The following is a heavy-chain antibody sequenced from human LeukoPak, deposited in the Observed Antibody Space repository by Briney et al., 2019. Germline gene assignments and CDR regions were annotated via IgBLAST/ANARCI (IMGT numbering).Heavy chain of an antibody. J-gene: IGHJ4*02. V-gene: IGHV3-7*04. D-gene: IGHD1-26*01. Sequence: GGSLRLSCAASGFTFSTYWMSWVRQAPGKGLEWVAIIKQDGNEKYYVDSVKGRFTISRDNAENSLCLQMNSLRAEDTAVYYCAGGVGASHFDYWGQGTLVTVSS. CDR3: AGGVGASHFDY. CDR1: GFTFSTYW. CDR2: IKQDGNEK.